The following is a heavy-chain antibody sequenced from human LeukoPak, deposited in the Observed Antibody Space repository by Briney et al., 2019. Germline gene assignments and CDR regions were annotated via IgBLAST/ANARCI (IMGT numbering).Heavy chain of an antibody. CDR3: AKGLNAYGSGSYSHLDAFYM. Sequence: PGGSLRLSCAASGFTFSTYAMSWVRQAPGKGLEWVPTISTSGRSTYYADSVKGRFTISRDNSKNTLFLQMNSLRAEDTAVYYCAKGLNAYGSGSYSHLDAFYMWGQGTMVTVSS. J-gene: IGHJ3*02. CDR2: ISTSGRST. D-gene: IGHD3-10*01. CDR1: GFTFSTYA. V-gene: IGHV3-23*01.